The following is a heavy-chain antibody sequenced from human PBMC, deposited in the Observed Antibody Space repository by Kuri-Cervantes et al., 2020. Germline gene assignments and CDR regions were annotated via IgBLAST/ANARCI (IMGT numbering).Heavy chain of an antibody. CDR1: GFTFSSYS. CDR3: ARVTGDYDFWSGYPQDYYYYYMDV. V-gene: IGHV3-21*01. CDR2: ISSSSYI. J-gene: IGHJ6*03. Sequence: GESLKISCAASGFTFSSYSMNWVRQAPGKGLEWVSSISSSSYIYYADSVKGRFTISRDNAKNSLYLQMNSLRAEDTAVYYCARVTGDYDFWSGYPQDYYYYYMDVWGKGTTVTVSS. D-gene: IGHD3-3*01.